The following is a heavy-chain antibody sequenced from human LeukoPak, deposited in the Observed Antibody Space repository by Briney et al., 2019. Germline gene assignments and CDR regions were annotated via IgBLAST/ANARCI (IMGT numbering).Heavy chain of an antibody. CDR1: GGSISTYY. Sequence: SETLSLTCTVSGGSISTYYWSWIRQPPGKGLEWVGYIYYNGATDYNPSLKSRVTISVDTSKNEFSLKLSSVTAADTALYYCARRTVTNGWFRIDYWGQGSLVIVSS. CDR3: ARRTVTNGWFRIDY. V-gene: IGHV4-59*08. CDR2: IYYNGAT. J-gene: IGHJ4*02. D-gene: IGHD6-19*01.